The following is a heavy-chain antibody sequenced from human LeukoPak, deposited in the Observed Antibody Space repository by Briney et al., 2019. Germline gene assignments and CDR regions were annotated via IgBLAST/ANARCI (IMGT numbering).Heavy chain of an antibody. Sequence: GESLQISCKGSGYRFTTYWIGWVRPMPGKGLAWMGIIYPGDSDTRYSPSFQGQVTISADKSISTAYLQWSSLKASDTAMYYCARRRDTGMVFDYWGQGTLVTVSS. CDR1: GYRFTTYW. CDR3: ARRRDTGMVFDY. V-gene: IGHV5-51*01. D-gene: IGHD5-18*01. CDR2: IYPGDSDT. J-gene: IGHJ4*02.